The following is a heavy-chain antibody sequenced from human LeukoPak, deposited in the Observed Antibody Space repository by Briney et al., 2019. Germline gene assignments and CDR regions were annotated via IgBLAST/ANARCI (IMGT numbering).Heavy chain of an antibody. CDR3: ARENTNDAFDI. CDR1: GYTFTSYG. Sequence: AASVKVSCKASGYTFTSYGFSWVRQAPGQGLEWMGGIIPIFGTANYAQKFQGRVTITADESTSTAYMELSSLRSEDTAVYYCARENTNDAFDIWGQGTMVTVSS. V-gene: IGHV1-69*13. CDR2: IIPIFGTA. J-gene: IGHJ3*02.